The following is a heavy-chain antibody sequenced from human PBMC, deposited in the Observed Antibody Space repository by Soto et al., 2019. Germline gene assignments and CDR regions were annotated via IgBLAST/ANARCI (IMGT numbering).Heavy chain of an antibody. D-gene: IGHD3-22*01. Sequence: GESLKISCKGSGYSFAGYWITWVRQKPGKGLEWMGRIDPSDSQTYYSPSFRGHVTISVTKSITTVFLQWSSLRASDTAMYYCARQIYDSDTGPNCQYYFDSWDQGTPGTVSS. J-gene: IGHJ4*02. CDR2: IDPSDSQT. V-gene: IGHV5-10-1*01. CDR3: ARQIYDSDTGPNCQYYFDS. CDR1: GYSFAGYW.